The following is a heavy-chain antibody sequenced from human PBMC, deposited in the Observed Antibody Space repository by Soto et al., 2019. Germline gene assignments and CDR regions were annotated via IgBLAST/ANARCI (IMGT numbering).Heavy chain of an antibody. CDR3: AKDAISPMVTEYFDF. Sequence: EVQLLESGGGLVQPGGSLRLSCAASEFTFSNYVMSWVRQAPGKGLEWVSGISGRGDSTYYADSVKGRFTISRDNSKKTLYLQMNSLRVEDTAVYYCAKDAISPMVTEYFDFWGQGTLVTVSS. J-gene: IGHJ4*02. V-gene: IGHV3-23*01. D-gene: IGHD5-18*01. CDR1: EFTFSNYV. CDR2: ISGRGDST.